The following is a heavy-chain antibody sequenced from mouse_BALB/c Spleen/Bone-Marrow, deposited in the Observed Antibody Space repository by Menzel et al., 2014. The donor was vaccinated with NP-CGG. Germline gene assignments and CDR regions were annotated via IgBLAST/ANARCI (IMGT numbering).Heavy chain of an antibody. CDR2: IWSGGST. J-gene: IGHJ4*01. Sequence: QVQLKESGHGLVQPSQSLSITCTVSGFSLTSYGVYWVRQSPGEGLEWLGVIWSGGSTDYNAAFISRLSISKDDSKSQVFFKMNSLQSNDTAIYYCARNRDWDGAMDYWGQGTSVTVSS. D-gene: IGHD4-1*01. CDR3: ARNRDWDGAMDY. V-gene: IGHV2-2*03. CDR1: GFSLTSYG.